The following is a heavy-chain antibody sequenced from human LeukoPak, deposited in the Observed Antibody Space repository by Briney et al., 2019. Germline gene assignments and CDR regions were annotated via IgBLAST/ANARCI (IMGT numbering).Heavy chain of an antibody. D-gene: IGHD3-22*01. CDR2: INPSGGST. J-gene: IGHJ4*02. CDR3: ARDLSSFGNYYDSSGPLGY. V-gene: IGHV1-46*01. Sequence: ASVKVSCKASGYTFTSYHMHWVRQAPGQGVEWMGIINPSGGSTSYAQKFQGRVTMTRDTSTSTVYMELSSLRSEDMAVYYCARDLSSFGNYYDSSGPLGYWGQGTLVTVSS. CDR1: GYTFTSYH.